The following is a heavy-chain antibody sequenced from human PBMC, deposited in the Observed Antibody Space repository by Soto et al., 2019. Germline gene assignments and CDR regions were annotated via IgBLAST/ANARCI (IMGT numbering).Heavy chain of an antibody. Sequence: ASVKVSCKASGYAFTSHGISWVRQAPGQGLKWMGWISAYNGNTNYAQKLQGRVTMTTDTSTSTAYMELRSLRSDDTAFYYCARVYSSSWSDYGMDVWGQGTTVTVSS. CDR3: ARVYSSSWSDYGMDV. J-gene: IGHJ6*02. CDR2: ISAYNGNT. D-gene: IGHD6-13*01. CDR1: GYAFTSHG. V-gene: IGHV1-18*01.